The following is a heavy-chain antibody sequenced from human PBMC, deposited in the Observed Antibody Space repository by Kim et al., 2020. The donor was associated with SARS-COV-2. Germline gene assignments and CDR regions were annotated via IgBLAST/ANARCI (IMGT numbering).Heavy chain of an antibody. V-gene: IGHV3-23*01. J-gene: IGHJ4*02. CDR2: ISGSGGST. CDR1: GFTFSSYA. CDR3: AKELAEYYYGSGSYGSHDY. Sequence: GGSLRLSCAASGFTFSSYAMSWVRQAPGKGLEWVSAISGSGGSTYYADSVKGRFTISRDNSKNTLYLQMNSLRAEDTAVYYCAKELAEYYYGSGSYGSHDYWGQGTLVTVSS. D-gene: IGHD3-10*01.